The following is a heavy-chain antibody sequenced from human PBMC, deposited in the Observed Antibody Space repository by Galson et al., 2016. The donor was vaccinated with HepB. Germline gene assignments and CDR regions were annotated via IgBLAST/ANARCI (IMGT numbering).Heavy chain of an antibody. V-gene: IGHV3-23*05. CDR3: TKHGVRTHDH. D-gene: IGHD3-16*01. CDR2: IHLAGRDI. J-gene: IGHJ4*02. CDR1: GSTFRNYA. Sequence: SLRLSCAASGSTFRNYAMGSVRQAPGKGRDWGSAIHLAGRDISYADSVRGRFTISRDDSNSMLYLQMNSLRPEDSALYYCTKHGVRTHDHWGQGTLVTVSS.